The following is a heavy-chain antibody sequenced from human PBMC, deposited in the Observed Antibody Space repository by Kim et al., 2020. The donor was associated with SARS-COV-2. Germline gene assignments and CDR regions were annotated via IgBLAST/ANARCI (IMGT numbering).Heavy chain of an antibody. V-gene: IGHV3-33*01. D-gene: IGHD6-13*01. J-gene: IGHJ5*02. CDR3: ARDLKWYGSSWDWFDP. Sequence: GGSLRLSCAASGFTFSSYAMHWVRQAPGKGLEWVAVIWYDGSTKYYADSVKGRFTISRDNSKNTVYLQMNSLRAEDTAVYYCARDLKWYGSSWDWFDPWG. CDR2: IWYDGSTK. CDR1: GFTFSSYA.